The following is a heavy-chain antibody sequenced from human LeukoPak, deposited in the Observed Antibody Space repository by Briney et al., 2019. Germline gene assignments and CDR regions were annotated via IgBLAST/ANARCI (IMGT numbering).Heavy chain of an antibody. CDR2: MNPNSGNT. CDR3: ARVPEYFTAAAGPYYFDY. D-gene: IGHD6-13*01. V-gene: IGHV1-8*03. Sequence: ASVKVSCKASGYTFTSYDINWVRQATGQGLEWMGWMNPNSGNTGYAQKFQGRVTITRNTSISTAYMELSSLRSEDTAVYYCARVPEYFTAAAGPYYFDYWGQGTLVTVSS. CDR1: GYTFTSYD. J-gene: IGHJ4*02.